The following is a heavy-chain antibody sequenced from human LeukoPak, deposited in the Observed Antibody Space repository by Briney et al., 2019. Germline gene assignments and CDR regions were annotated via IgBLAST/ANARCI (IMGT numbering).Heavy chain of an antibody. D-gene: IGHD2-15*01. Sequence: ASVKVSCKASGYTFSSNYLHWVRQAPGQGLEWMGLIDPSGGSTSYAQKFQGRVTMTRDTSTTTVYMDLTNLRSEDTAVYYCARVWDCSGGSCYSVLDYWGQGTLVTVSS. V-gene: IGHV1-46*01. CDR2: IDPSGGST. CDR1: GYTFSSNY. J-gene: IGHJ4*02. CDR3: ARVWDCSGGSCYSVLDY.